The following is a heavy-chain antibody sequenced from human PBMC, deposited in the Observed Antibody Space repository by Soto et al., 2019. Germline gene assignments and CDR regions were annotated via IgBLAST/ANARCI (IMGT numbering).Heavy chain of an antibody. D-gene: IGHD7-27*01. J-gene: IGHJ4*02. CDR1: GGSISSGGYY. CDR3: AASPPPTGDEDTLCFDY. CDR2: IYYSGST. Sequence: SETLSLTCTVSGGSISSGGYYWSWIRQHPGKGLEWIGYIYYSGSTYYNPSLKSRVTISVDTSKNQFSLKLSSVTAADTAVYYCAASPPPTGDEDTLCFDYWGQGTLVTVSS. V-gene: IGHV4-31*03.